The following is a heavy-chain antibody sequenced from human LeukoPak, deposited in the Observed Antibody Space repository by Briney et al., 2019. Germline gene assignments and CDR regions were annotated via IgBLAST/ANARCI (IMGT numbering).Heavy chain of an antibody. CDR1: GGSFSGYY. V-gene: IGHV4-34*01. D-gene: IGHD5-24*01. Sequence: PSETLSLTCAVYGGSFSGYYWGWIRQPPGKGLEWIGNFYYTGSTYYNPSLTSRVTISVDTSKNQFSLNLSAVTAADTAVYYCARKDMATTLFDSWGQGTLVTVSS. CDR2: FYYTGST. CDR3: ARKDMATTLFDS. J-gene: IGHJ4*02.